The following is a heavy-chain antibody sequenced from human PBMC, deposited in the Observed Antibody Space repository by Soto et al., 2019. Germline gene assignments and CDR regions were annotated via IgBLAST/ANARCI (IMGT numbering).Heavy chain of an antibody. CDR3: AGDTGHYGTETGGFAY. Sequence: QVQLVQSGAEVKKPGSSVKVSCKASGGTFSSYAISWVRQAPGQGLEWMGGIIPIFGTANYAQKFQAGVTITRGEPTSTAYRESSTLSSENTGVYYCAGDTGHYGTETGGFAYWGQGTLVTVSS. D-gene: IGHD2-8*02. CDR1: GGTFSSYA. J-gene: IGHJ4*02. CDR2: IIPIFGTA. V-gene: IGHV1-69*01.